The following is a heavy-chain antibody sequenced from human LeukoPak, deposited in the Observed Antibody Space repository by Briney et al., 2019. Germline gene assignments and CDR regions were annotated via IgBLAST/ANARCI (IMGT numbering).Heavy chain of an antibody. V-gene: IGHV3-30-3*01. CDR1: GFTFSSYA. D-gene: IGHD5-12*01. J-gene: IGHJ4*02. Sequence: GGSLRLSCAPSGFTFSSYAMHWVRQAPGKGLEWVAVISYDGSNKYYADSVKGRFTISRDNSKSTLYVQMNSLRADDTVVYYCAREAYSGYEGTLPYWGQGTLVTVSS. CDR2: ISYDGSNK. CDR3: AREAYSGYEGTLPY.